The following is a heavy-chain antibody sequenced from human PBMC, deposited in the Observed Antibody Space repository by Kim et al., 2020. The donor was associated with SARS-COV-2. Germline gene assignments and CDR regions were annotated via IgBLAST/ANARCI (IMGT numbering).Heavy chain of an antibody. CDR3: AKASITIFGVVISHYYYYYMDV. J-gene: IGHJ6*03. V-gene: IGHV3-23*01. Sequence: GGSLRLSCAASGFTFSSYAMSWVRQAPGKGLEWVSAISGRGGSTYYADSVKGRFTISRDNSKNTLYLQMNSLRAEDTAVYYCAKASITIFGVVISHYYYYYMDVWGKGTTVTVSS. D-gene: IGHD3-3*01. CDR1: GFTFSSYA. CDR2: ISGRGGST.